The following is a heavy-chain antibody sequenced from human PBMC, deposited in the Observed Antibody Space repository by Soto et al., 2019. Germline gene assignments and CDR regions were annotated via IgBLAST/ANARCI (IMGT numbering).Heavy chain of an antibody. J-gene: IGHJ4*02. CDR2: IIPIFGTA. V-gene: IGHV1-69*13. D-gene: IGHD2-8*01. CDR1: GGTFSSYA. Sequence: SVKVSCKASGGTFSSYAISWVRQAPGQGLEWMGGIIPIFGTANYAQKFQGRVTITADESTSTAYMELSSLRSEDTAVYYCARDNGPGSITYFDDWGQGTLVTVSS. CDR3: ARDNGPGSITYFDD.